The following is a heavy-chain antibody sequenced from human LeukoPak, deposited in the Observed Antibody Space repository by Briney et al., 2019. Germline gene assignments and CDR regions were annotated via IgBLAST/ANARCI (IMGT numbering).Heavy chain of an antibody. Sequence: SETLSLTCTVSGYSISSGYYWGWIRPPPGKGLEWIGSIYHSGSTYYNPSLKSRVTISVDTPKNQFSLKLSSVTAADTAVYYCARAPLEWRDFDYWGQGTLVTVSS. CDR1: GYSISSGYY. D-gene: IGHD2-8*01. J-gene: IGHJ4*02. CDR3: ARAPLEWRDFDY. CDR2: IYHSGST. V-gene: IGHV4-38-2*02.